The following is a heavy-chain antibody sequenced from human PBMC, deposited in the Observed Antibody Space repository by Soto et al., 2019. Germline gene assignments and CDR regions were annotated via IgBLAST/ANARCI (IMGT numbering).Heavy chain of an antibody. J-gene: IGHJ4*02. D-gene: IGHD6-6*01. CDR2: ISSSGSTI. V-gene: IGHV3-11*01. CDR3: ARDPATPEYSSSSLAYFDY. Sequence: GGSLRLSCAASGFTFSDYYMSWIRQAPGKGLEWVSYISSSGSTIYYADSVKGRFTISRDNAKNSLYLQMNSLRAEDTAVYYCARDPATPEYSSSSLAYFDYWGQGTLVTVSS. CDR1: GFTFSDYY.